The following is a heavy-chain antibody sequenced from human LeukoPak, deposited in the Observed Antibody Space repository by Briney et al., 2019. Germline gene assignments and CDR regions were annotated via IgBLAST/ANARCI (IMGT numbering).Heavy chain of an antibody. V-gene: IGHV3-23*01. D-gene: IGHD2-15*01. CDR2: ISGSGGST. J-gene: IGHJ6*03. CDR3: AKVMPPGRILFNSYYMDV. CDR1: GFTFSSYA. Sequence: GGSLRLSCAASGFTFSSYAMSWVRQAPGKGLEWVSAISGSGGSTYYADSVKGRFTISRDKSKNTLSLQMNSLRVEDTAVYYCAKVMPPGRILFNSYYMDVWGRGTTVTVSS.